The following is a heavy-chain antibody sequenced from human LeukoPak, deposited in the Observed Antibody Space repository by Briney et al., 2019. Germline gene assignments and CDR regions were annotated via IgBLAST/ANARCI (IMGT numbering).Heavy chain of an antibody. V-gene: IGHV1-2*02. CDR1: GYTFTTYG. D-gene: IGHD3-22*01. J-gene: IGHJ4*02. CDR2: INPNSGGT. CDR3: ARSSIVVD. Sequence: ASVKVSCKASGYTFTTYGINWVRQAPGQGLEWMGWINPNSGGTNYAQKFQGRVTMTRDTSISTAYMELSRLRSDDTAVYYCARSSIVVDWGQGTLVTVSS.